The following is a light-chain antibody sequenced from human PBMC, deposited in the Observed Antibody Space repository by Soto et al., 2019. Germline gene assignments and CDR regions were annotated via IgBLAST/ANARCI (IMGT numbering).Light chain of an antibody. J-gene: IGKJ1*01. CDR2: LGS. V-gene: IGKV2-28*01. CDR3: MQALQTGT. Sequence: DIVMTQSPLSLPVTPGEPASISCRSSQSLLHSNGYNYLDWYLQKPGQSPQLLIFLGSNRASGVPDRFSGSGLGTDFPLNISRVEAEDVGVYYCMQALQTGTVGQGTKVEIK. CDR1: QSLLHSNGYNY.